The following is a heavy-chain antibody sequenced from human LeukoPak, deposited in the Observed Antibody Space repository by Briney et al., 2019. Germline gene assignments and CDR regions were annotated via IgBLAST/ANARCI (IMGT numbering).Heavy chain of an antibody. Sequence: SETLSLTCGAYGEFYYGYYSLWLRQPPGKGLEWIGEINHSRSTNYNPSLKSRVTISVDTSKNQFSLKLSSATAADTAVYYCGCDFDYWGQGTLVTVSS. CDR2: INHSRST. J-gene: IGHJ4*02. V-gene: IGHV4-34*01. CDR1: GEFYYGYY. D-gene: IGHD4/OR15-4a*01. CDR3: GCDFDY.